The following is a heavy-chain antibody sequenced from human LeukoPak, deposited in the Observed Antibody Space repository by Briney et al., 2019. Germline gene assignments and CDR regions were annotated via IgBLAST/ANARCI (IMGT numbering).Heavy chain of an antibody. Sequence: GGSLRLSCAASGFTVSSNYMSWVRQAPGKGLEWVSVIYSGGSTYYAESVKGRFTISSDNYKNTLYLQMNSLRAEDTAVYYCAKALYDFWSGYTLDYWGQGTLVTVSS. CDR3: AKALYDFWSGYTLDY. J-gene: IGHJ4*02. V-gene: IGHV3-66*02. D-gene: IGHD3-3*01. CDR2: IYSGGST. CDR1: GFTVSSNY.